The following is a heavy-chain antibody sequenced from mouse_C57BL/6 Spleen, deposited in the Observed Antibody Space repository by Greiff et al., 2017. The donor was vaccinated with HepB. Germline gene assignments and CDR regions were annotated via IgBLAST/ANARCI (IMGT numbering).Heavy chain of an antibody. J-gene: IGHJ2*01. CDR1: GFSFNTYA. CDR2: IRSKSNNYAT. V-gene: IGHV10-1*01. Sequence: GGGLVQPKGSLKLSCAASGFSFNTYAMNWVRQAPGKGLEWVARIRSKSNNYATYYADSVKDRLTISRDDSESMRYLQMNNLKTEDTAMYYCVSSWDFDYWGQGTTLTVSS. CDR3: VSSWDFDY. D-gene: IGHD4-1*01.